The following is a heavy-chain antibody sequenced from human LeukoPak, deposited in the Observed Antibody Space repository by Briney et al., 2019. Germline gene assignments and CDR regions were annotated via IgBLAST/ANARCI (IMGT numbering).Heavy chain of an antibody. CDR1: GFTFSNYA. D-gene: IGHD5-24*01. CDR2: TSGNGGTT. CDR3: ARDGKATNDY. Sequence: GGSLRLSCAASGFTFSNYAMQWVRQAPEKRLEYVSGTSGNGGTTYYANSVKGRFTMSRDNSRNTLYLQMGSLRPEDTAVYYCARDGKATNDYWGQGTLVTVSS. J-gene: IGHJ4*02. V-gene: IGHV3-64*01.